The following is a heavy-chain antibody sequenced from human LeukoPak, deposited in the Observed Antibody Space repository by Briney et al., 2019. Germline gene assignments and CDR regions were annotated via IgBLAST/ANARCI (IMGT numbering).Heavy chain of an antibody. V-gene: IGHV3-21*01. CDR2: ISSSGSDK. D-gene: IGHD3-10*01. CDR3: ARSAWYGSGSYSPTHY. J-gene: IGHJ4*02. CDR1: GFTFSSYS. Sequence: PGGSLRLSCAASGFTFSSYSMNWVRQAPGKGLEWVSAISSSGSDKHYADSVKGRFTISRDNAKNSLFLQMNSPRAEDTAVYYCARSAWYGSGSYSPTHYWGQGTLVTVSS.